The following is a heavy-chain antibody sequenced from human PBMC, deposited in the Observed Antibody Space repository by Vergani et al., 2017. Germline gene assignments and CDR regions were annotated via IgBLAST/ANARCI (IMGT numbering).Heavy chain of an antibody. CDR2: IFPKSGGT. J-gene: IGHJ4*02. Sequence: QVQVVQSGAEVKKPGASVKVSCQASGYTFSDYFIHWVRQAPGQGLEWMGWIFPKSGGTNYAQKFRGRVTMTRDTSINTVYMELTSLRSQDTAVYYCARRPYNWNYVDYWGQGTLVTVSS. CDR3: ARRPYNWNYVDY. CDR1: GYTFSDYF. D-gene: IGHD1-20*01. V-gene: IGHV1-2*02.